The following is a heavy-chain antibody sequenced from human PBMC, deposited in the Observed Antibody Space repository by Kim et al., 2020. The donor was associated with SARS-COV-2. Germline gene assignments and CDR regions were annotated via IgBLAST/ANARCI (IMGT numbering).Heavy chain of an antibody. CDR1: GYIFTNFA. V-gene: IGHV1-3*01. Sequence: ASVKVSCKASGYIFTNFAIQWVRQAPGQRLEWMGWINAGTENTKFSQQFQGRVTFTRDTSANTAYMELSSLGSEDTAVYYCARDLFHTGFDYWGQGTLVAVSS. J-gene: IGHJ4*02. CDR2: INAGTENT. CDR3: ARDLFHTGFDY. D-gene: IGHD2-8*02.